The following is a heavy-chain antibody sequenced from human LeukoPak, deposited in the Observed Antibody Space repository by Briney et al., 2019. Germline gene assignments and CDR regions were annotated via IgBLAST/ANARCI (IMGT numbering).Heavy chain of an antibody. CDR2: ISYDGSNK. J-gene: IGHJ2*01. CDR1: GFTFSSYG. V-gene: IGHV3-30*03. Sequence: GGSLRLSCAASGFTFSSYGMHWVRQAPGKGLEWVAVISYDGSNKYYADSVKGRFTISRDNAKNSLFLQMNSLRAGDTAVYYCARQGAAGGWYFDLWGRGTLVTVSS. D-gene: IGHD6-13*01. CDR3: ARQGAAGGWYFDL.